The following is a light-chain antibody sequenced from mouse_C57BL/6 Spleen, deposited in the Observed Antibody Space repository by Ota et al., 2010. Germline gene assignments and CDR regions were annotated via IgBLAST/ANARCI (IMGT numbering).Light chain of an antibody. CDR2: AAS. J-gene: IGKJ1*01. CDR3: QQSRKVPWT. Sequence: DIVLTQSPASLAVSLRAESHHLLQSQVKSVEYYGTSLMQWYQQKPGQPPKLLIYAASNVESGVPARFSGSGSGTDFSLNIHPVEEDDIAMYFCQQSRKVPWTFGGGTKLEIK. CDR1: KSVEYYGTSL. V-gene: IGKV3-1*01.